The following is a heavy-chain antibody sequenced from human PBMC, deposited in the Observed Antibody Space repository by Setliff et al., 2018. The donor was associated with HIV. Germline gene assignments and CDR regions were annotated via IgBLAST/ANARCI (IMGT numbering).Heavy chain of an antibody. CDR1: GGSISSGYYY. Sequence: PSETLSLTCSVSGGSISSGYYYWSWIRQHPGKGLEWIGYIYYSGSSYYNPSLKSRVTISVDTSKNQFSVKLSSATAADTAVYYCARVLNPSDAFDIWGQGTMVTVSS. V-gene: IGHV4-31*03. CDR2: IYYSGSS. J-gene: IGHJ3*02. CDR3: ARVLNPSDAFDI.